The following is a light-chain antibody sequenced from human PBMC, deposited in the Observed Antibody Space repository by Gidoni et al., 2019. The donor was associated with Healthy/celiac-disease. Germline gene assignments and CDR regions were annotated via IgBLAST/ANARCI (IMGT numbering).Light chain of an antibody. V-gene: IGKV4-1*01. CDR3: QQYYSTPLT. CDR1: QSVLYSSNNKNY. CDR2: WAS. Sequence: IIVTPSPASLPVSLGGRATINCKSSQSVLYSSNNKNYLAWYQQKPGQPPKLLIYWASTRESGVPDRFSGSGSGTDFTLTISSLQAEDVAVYYCQQYYSTPLTFGGGTKVEIK. J-gene: IGKJ4*01.